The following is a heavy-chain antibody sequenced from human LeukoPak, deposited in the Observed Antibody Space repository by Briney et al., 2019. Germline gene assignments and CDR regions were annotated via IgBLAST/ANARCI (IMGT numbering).Heavy chain of an antibody. CDR1: GGTFSSYA. CDR2: IIPILGIA. J-gene: IGHJ4*02. Sequence: ASVKVSCKASGGTFSSYAISWVRQAPGQGLEWMGRIIPILGIANYAQKFQGRVTITADKSTSTAYMELSSLRSEDTAVYYCASGDGAVAAEPFDYWGQGTLVTVSS. CDR3: ASGDGAVAAEPFDY. V-gene: IGHV1-69*04. D-gene: IGHD6-19*01.